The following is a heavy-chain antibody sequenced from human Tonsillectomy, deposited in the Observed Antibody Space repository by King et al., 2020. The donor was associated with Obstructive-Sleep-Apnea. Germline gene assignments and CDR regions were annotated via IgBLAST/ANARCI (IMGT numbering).Heavy chain of an antibody. V-gene: IGHV3-48*04. J-gene: IGHJ4*02. CDR2: IIRSSSAI. CDR1: GFTFISYI. D-gene: IGHD3-10*01. Sequence: EVQLVESGGGLVQRGGSLRLSCAASGFTFISYIINWVRQAPGKGLEWVSYIIRSSSAIYYADSVKGRFTTSRDNAKNSLYLQMNPLRAEDTAVYYCAGNGGGFDYWGQGTLVTVSS. CDR3: AGNGGGFDY.